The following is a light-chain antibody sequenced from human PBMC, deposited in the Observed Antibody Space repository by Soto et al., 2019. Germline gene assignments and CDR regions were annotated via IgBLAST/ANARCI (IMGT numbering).Light chain of an antibody. CDR2: EVS. V-gene: IGLV2-14*01. CDR1: SSDIGGYNY. Sequence: QSVLTQPASVSGSPGQSITISCTGTSSDIGGYNYVSWYQQHPGKAPKLMIYEVSNRPSGVSDRFSGSKSGNTASLTISGLQAEGEADYYCSSFTTITTLEVFGGGTKLTVL. CDR3: SSFTTITTLEV. J-gene: IGLJ3*02.